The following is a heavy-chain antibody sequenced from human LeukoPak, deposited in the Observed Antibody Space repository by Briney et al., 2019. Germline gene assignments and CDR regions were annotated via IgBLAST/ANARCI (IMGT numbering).Heavy chain of an antibody. CDR1: GYTFPSYG. D-gene: IGHD6-13*01. CDR2: ISTYNGNT. J-gene: IGHJ4*02. V-gene: IGHV1-18*04. Sequence: ASVKVSCKASGYTFPSYGISWVRQAPGQGLEWMGWISTYNGNTKYAQKLQGRVTMTTDTSTSTAYMELRSLRSDDTAVYYCARDPSSSWLDYWGQGTLVTVSS. CDR3: ARDPSSSWLDY.